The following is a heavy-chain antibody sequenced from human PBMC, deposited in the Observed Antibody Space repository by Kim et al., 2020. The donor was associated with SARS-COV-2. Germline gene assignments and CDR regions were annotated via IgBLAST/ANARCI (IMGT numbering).Heavy chain of an antibody. CDR1: GFNFSDYY. D-gene: IGHD7-27*01. Sequence: GGSLRLSCAGSGFNFSDYYFNWIRQAPGKGLEWVSFISSGSRTIYYADSVKGRFTISRDNAKNSLYLQMNSLRGEDTAVYYCAREGPGEVWYFDLWGRGTLVTVSS. J-gene: IGHJ2*01. V-gene: IGHV3-11*04. CDR2: ISSGSRTI. CDR3: AREGPGEVWYFDL.